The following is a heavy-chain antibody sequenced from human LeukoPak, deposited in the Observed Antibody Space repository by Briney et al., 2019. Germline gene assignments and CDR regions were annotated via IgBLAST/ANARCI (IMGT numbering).Heavy chain of an antibody. Sequence: GESLRIPCKGSGYSFTSYWISWVRQMPGKGLEWMGRIDPSDSYTNYSPSFQGHVTISADKSISTAYLQWSSLKASDTAMYYCARHEGGLLVHDWFDPWGQGTLVTVSS. V-gene: IGHV5-10-1*01. D-gene: IGHD2-21*01. CDR1: GYSFTSYW. CDR3: ARHEGGLLVHDWFDP. CDR2: IDPSDSYT. J-gene: IGHJ5*02.